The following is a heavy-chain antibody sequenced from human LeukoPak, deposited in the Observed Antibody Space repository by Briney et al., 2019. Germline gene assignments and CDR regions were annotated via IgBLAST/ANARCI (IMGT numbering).Heavy chain of an antibody. J-gene: IGHJ6*03. V-gene: IGHV3-23*01. CDR1: GFTFSSYA. D-gene: IGHD3-10*01. Sequence: GGSLRLSCAASGFTFSSYAMSWVRQAPGKGLEWVSAISGSGGSTYYADSVKGRFTISRDNSKNTLYLQMNSLRAEDTAVYYCAKNGGYGSGSYSFPDYYYYYMDVWGKGTTVTISS. CDR2: ISGSGGST. CDR3: AKNGGYGSGSYSFPDYYYYYMDV.